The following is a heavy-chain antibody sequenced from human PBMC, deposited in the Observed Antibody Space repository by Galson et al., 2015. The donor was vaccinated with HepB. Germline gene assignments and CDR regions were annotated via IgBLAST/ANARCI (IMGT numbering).Heavy chain of an antibody. D-gene: IGHD6-13*01. Sequence: CAISGDSVSSNSAAWNWIRQSPSRGLEWLGRTYYRSKWYNDYAVSVKSRITINPDTSKNQFSLQLNSVTPEDTAVYYCARSHIAADYYYYYMDVWGKGTTVTVSS. J-gene: IGHJ6*03. V-gene: IGHV6-1*01. CDR3: ARSHIAADYYYYYMDV. CDR1: GDSVSSNSAA. CDR2: TYYRSKWYN.